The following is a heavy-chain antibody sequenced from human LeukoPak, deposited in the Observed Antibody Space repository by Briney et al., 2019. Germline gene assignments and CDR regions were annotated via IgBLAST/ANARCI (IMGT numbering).Heavy chain of an antibody. CDR3: ARGLYDFWSGYYFDY. CDR2: IIPIFGTA. V-gene: IGHV1-69*01. CDR1: GGTFSSYA. Sequence: ASVNVSCKASGGTFSSYAISWVRQAPGQGLEWMGGIIPIFGTANYAQKFQGRVTITADESTSTAYMELSSLRAEDTAVYYCARGLYDFWSGYYFDYWGQGTLVTVSS. J-gene: IGHJ4*02. D-gene: IGHD3-3*01.